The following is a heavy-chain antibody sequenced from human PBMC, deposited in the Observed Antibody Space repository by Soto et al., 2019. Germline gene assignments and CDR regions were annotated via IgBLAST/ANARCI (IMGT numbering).Heavy chain of an antibody. D-gene: IGHD2-15*01. CDR3: AKVKGYCSGGSCPPGLYYYYMDV. Sequence: PGVSLRLSCAASGFTFSSYAMSWVLQAPGKGLEWVSAISGSGGSTYYADSVKGRFTISRDNSKNTLYLQMNSLRAEDTAVYYCAKVKGYCSGGSCPPGLYYYYMDVWGKGTTVTVSS. CDR2: ISGSGGST. V-gene: IGHV3-23*01. J-gene: IGHJ6*03. CDR1: GFTFSSYA.